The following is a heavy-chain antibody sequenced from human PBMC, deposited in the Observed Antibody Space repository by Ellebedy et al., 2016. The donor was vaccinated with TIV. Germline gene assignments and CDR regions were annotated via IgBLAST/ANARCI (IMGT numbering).Heavy chain of an antibody. CDR3: ARAPPGSGPDY. D-gene: IGHD6-19*01. Sequence: GGSLRLSXAASGFTFSNYAMGWVRQAPGKGLEWVSGISGTGGSYYADSVKGRFTISKDNSRQTLYLQMTSLITEDTAVYYCARAPPGSGPDYWGQGTLVTVSS. CDR1: GFTFSNYA. J-gene: IGHJ4*02. CDR2: ISGTGGS. V-gene: IGHV3-23*01.